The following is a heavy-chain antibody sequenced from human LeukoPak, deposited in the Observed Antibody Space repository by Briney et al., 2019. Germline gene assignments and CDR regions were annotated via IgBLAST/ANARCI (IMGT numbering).Heavy chain of an antibody. CDR3: ARGIAAAMLYYFGY. CDR2: IYYSGST. Sequence: SETLSLTCTVSGDSISSSNYYWGWIRQPPGKGLEWIGSIYYSGSTYYNPSLKSRVTISVDTSKKQFSLKLSSVTAADTAVYYCARGIAAAMLYYFGYWGQGTLVTVSS. J-gene: IGHJ4*02. D-gene: IGHD6-25*01. V-gene: IGHV4-39*01. CDR1: GDSISSSNYY.